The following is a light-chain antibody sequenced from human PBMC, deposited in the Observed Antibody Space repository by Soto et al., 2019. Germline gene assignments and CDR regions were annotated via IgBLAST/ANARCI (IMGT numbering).Light chain of an antibody. V-gene: IGKV3-20*01. CDR3: KQYGSSPPWT. CDR2: GAS. J-gene: IGKJ1*01. CDR1: QSVSSSF. Sequence: EIVLTQSPGTLSLSPGERATLSCRASQSVSSSFLAWYQQKPGQAPRLLIYGASSRATGIPDRFSGSGSGKAFTLTTSRLEPEVFAVYYCKQYGSSPPWTFGQGPKVEIK.